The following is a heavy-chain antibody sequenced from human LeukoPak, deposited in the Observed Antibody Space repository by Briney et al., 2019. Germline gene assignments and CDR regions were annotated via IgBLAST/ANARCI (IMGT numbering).Heavy chain of an antibody. D-gene: IGHD6-19*01. CDR1: GDSSSSSIYY. J-gene: IGHJ4*02. Sequence: SETLSLTCAVSGDSSSSSIYYWGWIRQPPGKGLEWIGSIDYSGSTYYNPSLKSRATISIDTSKNQFSLKLSSVTAADTAVYYCAREYTLYRSGWFLDYWGQGTVVTVSS. CDR2: IDYSGST. V-gene: IGHV4-39*07. CDR3: AREYTLYRSGWFLDY.